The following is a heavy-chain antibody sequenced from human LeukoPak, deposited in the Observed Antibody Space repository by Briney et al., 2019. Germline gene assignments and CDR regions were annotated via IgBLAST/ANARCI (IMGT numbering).Heavy chain of an antibody. CDR2: INPNSGGT. CDR1: GYTFIGYY. J-gene: IGHJ3*02. D-gene: IGHD1-26*01. CDR3: ARVTGMEDQLLYDALDI. V-gene: IGHV1-2*02. Sequence: ASVKVSCKASGYTFIGYYMHWVRQAPGQGLEWMEWINPNSGGTKYAQKFQGRVTMTRDTSISTGYMELSRLRSDDTAVYYCARVTGMEDQLLYDALDIWGQGTMVTVSS.